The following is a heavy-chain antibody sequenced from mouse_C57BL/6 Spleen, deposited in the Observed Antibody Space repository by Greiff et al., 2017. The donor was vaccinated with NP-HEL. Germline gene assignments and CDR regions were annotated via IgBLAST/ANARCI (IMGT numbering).Heavy chain of an antibody. Sequence: VQLQQPGAELVKPGASVKLSCKASGYTFTSYWMQWVKQRPGQGLEWIGEIDPSDSHTNYNQKFKGKATLTVDTSSSTAYMQLSSLTSEDSAVYYCARRAAQATDYWGKGTTLTVSS. J-gene: IGHJ2*01. CDR2: IDPSDSHT. D-gene: IGHD3-2*02. V-gene: IGHV1-50*01. CDR1: GYTFTSYW. CDR3: ARRAAQATDY.